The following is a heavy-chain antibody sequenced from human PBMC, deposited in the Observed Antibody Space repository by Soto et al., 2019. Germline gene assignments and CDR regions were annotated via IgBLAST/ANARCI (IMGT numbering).Heavy chain of an antibody. V-gene: IGHV3-23*01. J-gene: IGHJ4*02. D-gene: IGHD6-6*01. CDR1: GFTFSSYA. CDR2: ISGSGGST. CDR3: AKDLSHWGSSSCEFDY. Sequence: GGSLRLSCAASGFTFSSYAMSWVRQAPGKGLEWVSAISGSGGSTYYADSVKGRFTISRDNSKNTLYLQMNSLRAEDTAVYYCAKDLSHWGSSSCEFDYWGQGTLVTVSA.